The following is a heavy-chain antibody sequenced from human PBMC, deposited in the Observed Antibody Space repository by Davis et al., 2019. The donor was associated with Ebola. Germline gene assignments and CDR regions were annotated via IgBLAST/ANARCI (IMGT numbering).Heavy chain of an antibody. J-gene: IGHJ4*02. D-gene: IGHD3-22*01. CDR1: GYTFTDFH. Sequence: ASVKVSCKASGYTFTDFHIHWVRQAPGQGLEWMGWFNPNSGGTIYSQKFQGRVTMTRDTSISTGYMALSSLRSDDTAVYYCTRDHLDSSTYPSPLYYWGQGTLVTVSS. CDR2: FNPNSGGT. CDR3: TRDHLDSSTYPSPLYY. V-gene: IGHV1-2*02.